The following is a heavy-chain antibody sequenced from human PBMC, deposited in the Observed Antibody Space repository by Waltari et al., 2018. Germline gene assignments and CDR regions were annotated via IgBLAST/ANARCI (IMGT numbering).Heavy chain of an antibody. CDR3: AHITMVQGVYDY. Sequence: QITLKESGPTLVKPTQTLTLTCTFSGFSLSTSGVGVGWILQPPGKALDWLALISWNDDKSYSPSLKSRLTIPKATSKNQVVLTMTNMDPVDTATYYCAHITMVQGVYDYWGQGTLVTVSS. CDR1: GFSLSTSGVG. D-gene: IGHD3-10*01. CDR2: ISWNDDK. J-gene: IGHJ4*02. V-gene: IGHV2-5*01.